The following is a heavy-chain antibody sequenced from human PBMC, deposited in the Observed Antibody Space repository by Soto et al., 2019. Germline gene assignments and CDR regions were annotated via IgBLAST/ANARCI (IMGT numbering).Heavy chain of an antibody. V-gene: IGHV1-24*01. D-gene: IGHD6-13*01. J-gene: IGHJ4*02. CDR1: GYTLTELS. CDR3: ATVFWRAAAGTKYFDY. CDR2: FDPEDGET. Sequence: ASGKVSCKVSGYTLTELSMHWVRQAPGKGLEWMGGFDPEDGETIYAQKFQGRVTMTEDTSTDTAYMELSSLRSEDTAVFYCATVFWRAAAGTKYFDYWGQGTLVTVSS.